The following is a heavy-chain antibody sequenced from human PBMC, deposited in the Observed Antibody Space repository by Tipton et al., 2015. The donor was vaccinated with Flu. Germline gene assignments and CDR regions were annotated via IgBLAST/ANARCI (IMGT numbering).Heavy chain of an antibody. V-gene: IGHV4-39*01. CDR2: MYYSGRI. D-gene: IGHD3-10*02. CDR1: RGSISSSSYN. J-gene: IGHJ4*02. CDR3: ARLSYYDVDLKNFYFED. Sequence: TLSLTCTDSRGSISSSSYNWGWIRQPPGRGLEWIGSMYYSGRIYYNPSLKSRVTISEDTSKNQFSLKLNSVTAADTAVYYCARLSYYDVDLKNFYFEDWGQGTLVTVSS.